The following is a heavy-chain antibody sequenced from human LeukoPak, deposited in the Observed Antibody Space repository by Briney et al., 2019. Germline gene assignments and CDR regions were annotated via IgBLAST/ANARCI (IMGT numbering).Heavy chain of an antibody. V-gene: IGHV1-24*01. CDR2: FDPEDGET. CDR1: GYTLTELS. J-gene: IGHJ4*02. CDR3: ARERSPGPCYFDY. Sequence: ASVKVSCTVSGYTLTELSMHWVRQAPGKGLEWMGGFDPEDGETIYAQKLQGRVTITADESTSTAYMELSSLRSEDTAVYYCARERSPGPCYFDYWGQGTLVTVSS.